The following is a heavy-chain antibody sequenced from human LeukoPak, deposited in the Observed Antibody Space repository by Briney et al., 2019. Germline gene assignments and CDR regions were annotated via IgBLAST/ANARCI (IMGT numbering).Heavy chain of an antibody. CDR1: GFTFSSYG. D-gene: IGHD4-17*01. CDR2: ISYDGSNK. CDR3: AKVSTEDYYYGMDV. V-gene: IGHV3-30*18. J-gene: IGHJ6*02. Sequence: GGSLRLSCAASGFTFSSYGMHWVRQAPGKGLEWVAVISYDGSNKYYADSVKGRFTISRDNSKNTLYLQMNSLRAEDTAVYYCAKVSTEDYYYGMDVWGQGTTVTVSS.